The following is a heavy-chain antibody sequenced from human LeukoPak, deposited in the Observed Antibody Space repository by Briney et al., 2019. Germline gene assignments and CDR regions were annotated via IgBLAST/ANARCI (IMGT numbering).Heavy chain of an antibody. J-gene: IGHJ4*02. Sequence: PSETLSLTCAVSGGSISSSNWWSWVRQPPGKGLEWIGEINHSGSTNYNPSLKSRVTISVDTSKNQFSLKLSSVTAADTAVYYCATGSGGYPRWGQGTLVTVSS. V-gene: IGHV4-4*02. D-gene: IGHD2-8*02. CDR2: INHSGST. CDR3: ATGSGGYPR. CDR1: GGSISSSNW.